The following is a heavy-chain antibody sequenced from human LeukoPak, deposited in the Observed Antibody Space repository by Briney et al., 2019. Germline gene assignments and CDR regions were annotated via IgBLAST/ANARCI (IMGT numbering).Heavy chain of an antibody. Sequence: GGSLRLSCAASGFTFSNAWMSWVRQAPGKGLEWVGRIKSKTDGGTTDYAAPGRGRFTISRDESKHTLYLQMNSLKTEDTAVYYCTTGRIYQLRRDFWGKGTTVTVSS. V-gene: IGHV3-15*01. D-gene: IGHD2/OR15-2a*01. CDR1: GFTFSNAW. J-gene: IGHJ6*04. CDR3: TTGRIYQLRRDF. CDR2: IKSKTDGGTT.